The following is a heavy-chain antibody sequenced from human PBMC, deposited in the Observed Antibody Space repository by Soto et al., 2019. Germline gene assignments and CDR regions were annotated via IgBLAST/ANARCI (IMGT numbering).Heavy chain of an antibody. Sequence: QVQLVQSGPEVKKPGASAKVSCQTSGYTFTNYGISWMRQVPGQGLEWMGWISAYNGETNYAQRFQCRVTMTTELSTNPAYMELGSLRSEDTGAYYCARARGTGVGTTAYWGQGTLVTVSS. CDR1: GYTFTNYG. CDR2: ISAYNGET. D-gene: IGHD1-26*01. J-gene: IGHJ4*02. V-gene: IGHV1-18*01. CDR3: ARARGTGVGTTAY.